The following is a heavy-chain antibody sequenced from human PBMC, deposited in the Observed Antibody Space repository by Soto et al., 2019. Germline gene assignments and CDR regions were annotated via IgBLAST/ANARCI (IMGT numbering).Heavy chain of an antibody. Sequence: SETLSLTCAVYGGSFSGYYWSWIRQPPGKGLEWIGEINHSGSTNYNPSLKNRVTISVDTSKNQFSLKLSSVTAADTAVYYCARAGVGYCSSTSCLNNCFDPWGQRTLVTVSS. V-gene: IGHV4-34*01. CDR2: INHSGST. CDR3: ARAGVGYCSSTSCLNNCFDP. D-gene: IGHD2-2*01. J-gene: IGHJ5*02. CDR1: GGSFSGYY.